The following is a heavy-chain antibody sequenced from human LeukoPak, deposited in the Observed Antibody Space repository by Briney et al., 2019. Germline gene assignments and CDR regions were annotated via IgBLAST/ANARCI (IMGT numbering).Heavy chain of an antibody. D-gene: IGHD3-9*01. CDR1: GFTFSSYW. CDR2: IKQDGSEK. CDR3: ARDFLPINYDILTGYPYYFDY. Sequence: PGGSLRLSCAASGFTFSSYWMSWVRQAPGKGLEWVANIKQDGSEKYYVDSVKGRFTISRDNAKNSLYLQMNSLRAEDTAVYYCARDFLPINYDILTGYPYYFDYWGQGTLVTVSS. V-gene: IGHV3-7*01. J-gene: IGHJ4*02.